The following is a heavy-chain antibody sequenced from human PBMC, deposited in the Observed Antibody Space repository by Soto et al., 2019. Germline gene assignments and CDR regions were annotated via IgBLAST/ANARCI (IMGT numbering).Heavy chain of an antibody. D-gene: IGHD6-19*01. J-gene: IGHJ4*02. CDR2: VYYTGST. Sequence: SETLSLTCSVSGGSISGSYWSWIRQSPGKGLEWLGYVYYTGSTNYSPSLRSRVSISVDTSKNEFSLRLSSVTAADTAVYFCAGSVAVPGAHLDYWDQGTQVAASS. CDR3: AGSVAVPGAHLDY. V-gene: IGHV4-59*01. CDR1: GGSISGSY.